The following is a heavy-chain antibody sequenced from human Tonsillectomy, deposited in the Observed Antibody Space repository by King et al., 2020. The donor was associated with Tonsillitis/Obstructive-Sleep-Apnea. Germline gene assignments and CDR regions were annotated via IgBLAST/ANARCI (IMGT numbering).Heavy chain of an antibody. CDR2: ISPYNGHT. CDR3: ARDSMSHYYDSSGYYTFHY. Sequence: VQLVQSGAEVKKPGASVKVSCKASGYTFPKYGISWVRQAPGHGLEWMGWISPYNGHTNYSQKLQARLTMTTDTSTGTAYMELRSLRYDATAVYYCARDSMSHYYDSSGYYTFHYWGQGTLVTVSS. V-gene: IGHV1-18*01. CDR1: GYTFPKYG. J-gene: IGHJ4*02. D-gene: IGHD3-22*01.